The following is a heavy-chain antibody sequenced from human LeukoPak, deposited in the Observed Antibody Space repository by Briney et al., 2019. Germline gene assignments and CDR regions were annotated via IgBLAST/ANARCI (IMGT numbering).Heavy chain of an antibody. Sequence: SETLSLTCTVSGGSVSSGSYYWSWIRQPPGKGLEWIRYIYYSGNTNYNPSLKSRVTISVDTSKNQFSLKLSSVTAADTAVYYCARGGYSICDYWGQGTLVTVSS. CDR1: GGSVSSGSYY. D-gene: IGHD5-18*01. CDR2: IYYSGNT. V-gene: IGHV4-61*01. J-gene: IGHJ4*02. CDR3: ARGGYSICDY.